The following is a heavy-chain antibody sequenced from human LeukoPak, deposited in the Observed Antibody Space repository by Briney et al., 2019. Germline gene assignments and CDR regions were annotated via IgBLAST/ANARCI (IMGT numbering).Heavy chain of an antibody. J-gene: IGHJ6*02. CDR1: GYTFISYG. D-gene: IGHD2-2*01. Sequence: ASVKVSCKASGYTFISYGISWVRQAPGQGLEWMGWISAYNGNTNYAQKLQGRVTMTTDTSTSTAYMELRSLRSDDTAVYYCARLPPKYCSSTSCSLYYYGMDVWGQGTTVTVSS. CDR2: ISAYNGNT. CDR3: ARLPPKYCSSTSCSLYYYGMDV. V-gene: IGHV1-18*01.